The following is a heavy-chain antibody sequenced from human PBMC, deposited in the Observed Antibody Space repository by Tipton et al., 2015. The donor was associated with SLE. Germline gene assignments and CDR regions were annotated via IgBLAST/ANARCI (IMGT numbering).Heavy chain of an antibody. CDR2: MNPKSGNT. D-gene: IGHD4-23*01. CDR1: GYAFSSYD. CDR3: TRRCGKGFAY. Sequence: QLVQSGAEVQKPGASVKVSCKASGYAFSSYDINWVRQASGQGLEWMGWMNPKSGNTGFAQKFQGRVTMTRNNAITTAYMELSSLRSEDTAIYDCTRRCGKGFAYWGQGTLITVSS. J-gene: IGHJ4*02. V-gene: IGHV1-8*01.